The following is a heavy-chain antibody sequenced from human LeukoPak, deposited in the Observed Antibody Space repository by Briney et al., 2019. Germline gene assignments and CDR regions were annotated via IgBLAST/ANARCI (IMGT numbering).Heavy chain of an antibody. D-gene: IGHD6-19*01. CDR1: GFTFSDYY. Sequence: GGSLRLSCAASGFTFSDYYMSWIRQAPGKGLEWVSAISGSGGSTYYADSVKGRFTISRDNSKNTLYLQMNSLRAEDTAVYYCAKTLPGIAVADPFDYWGQGTLVTVSS. V-gene: IGHV3-23*01. CDR2: ISGSGGST. J-gene: IGHJ4*02. CDR3: AKTLPGIAVADPFDY.